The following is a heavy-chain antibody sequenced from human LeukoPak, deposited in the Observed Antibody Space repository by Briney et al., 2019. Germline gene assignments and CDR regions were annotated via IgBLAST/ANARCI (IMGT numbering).Heavy chain of an antibody. CDR1: GFTFSSYD. CDR2: ISHVGDT. CDR3: ARESPSMVQYFDL. D-gene: IGHD4/OR15-4a*01. V-gene: IGHV3-13*01. Sequence: GGSLRLSCAASGFTFSSYDMHWVRQATGKGLEWVSGISHVGDTYYSGSVKGRFTISRENAKNSLYLQMNSLRAEDTAVYYCARESPSMVQYFDLWGRGTLVTVSS. J-gene: IGHJ2*01.